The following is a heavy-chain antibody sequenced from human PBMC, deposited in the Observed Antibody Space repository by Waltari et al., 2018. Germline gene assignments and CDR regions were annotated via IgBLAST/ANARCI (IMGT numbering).Heavy chain of an antibody. Sequence: DVQLVESGGGLVKPGGSLSPSCAGSGLTFTNAWPNRARQAPGKGLEWVARIKSKSDGGSTDHAATVKGRFTVSRNDAEKTVSLQMTRLKTEDTAVYYCTTDPYCSGGSCYSDYWGQGTLVTVSS. J-gene: IGHJ4*02. D-gene: IGHD2-15*01. CDR3: TTDPYCSGGSCYSDY. CDR2: IKSKSDGGST. CDR1: GLTFTNAW. V-gene: IGHV3-15*07.